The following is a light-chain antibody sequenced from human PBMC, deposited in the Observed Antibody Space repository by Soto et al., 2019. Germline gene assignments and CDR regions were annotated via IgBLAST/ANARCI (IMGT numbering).Light chain of an antibody. V-gene: IGKV3-20*01. CDR3: QQFNNWPPWT. CDR1: QSITAIY. Sequence: EIVLTQSPGTLSLSPGERATLSCRASQSITAIYLAWYQQKRGQAPRLLSDGASSRATGIPDRFSGSGSGTEFTLTISGLQSDDFAVYYCQQFNNWPPWTFGQGTKVDIK. J-gene: IGKJ1*01. CDR2: GAS.